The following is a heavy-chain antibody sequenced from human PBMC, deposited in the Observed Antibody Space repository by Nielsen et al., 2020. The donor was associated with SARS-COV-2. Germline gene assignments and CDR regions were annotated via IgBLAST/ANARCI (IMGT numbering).Heavy chain of an antibody. J-gene: IGHJ2*01. V-gene: IGHV5-51*01. CDR3: ARLLRPWYFDL. CDR1: GYGFNNYW. CDR2: IYPGKSET. Sequence: GESLKISCMGSGYGFNNYWLGWVRQMPGKGLEWLGIIYPGKSETRYSSSFEGQVTFSVDKSINTAYLQWVSLEASDTAIYYCARLLRPWYFDLWGGGTPLIVSS.